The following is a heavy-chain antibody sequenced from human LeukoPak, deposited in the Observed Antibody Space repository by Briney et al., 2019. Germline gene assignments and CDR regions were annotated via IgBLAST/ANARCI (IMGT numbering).Heavy chain of an antibody. Sequence: GSLRLSCVVSGFTFSTSAISWVRQAPGKGLEWVSGKSGGSTYYADSVKGRFTSSRDNSKNTLYLQMNNLRAEDTAAYYCAKGSFWGQGTLVTVSS. CDR2: KSGGST. D-gene: IGHD3-10*01. J-gene: IGHJ4*02. CDR3: AKGSF. CDR1: GFTFSTSA. V-gene: IGHV3-23*01.